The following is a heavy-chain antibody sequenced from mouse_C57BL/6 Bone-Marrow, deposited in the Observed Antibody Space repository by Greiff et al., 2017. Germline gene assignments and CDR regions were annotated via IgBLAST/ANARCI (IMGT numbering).Heavy chain of an antibody. CDR2: FHPYNDDT. CDR1: GYTFTTYP. V-gene: IGHV1-47*01. D-gene: IGHD2-1*01. Sequence: QVQLQQSGAELVKPGASVKMSCKASGYTFTTYPIEWMKQNPGKSLEWIGNFHPYNDDTKYNEKFTGKATLTVDKSSCTVYLELSRLTSDDSAVYDSARDGNYGGYYFDYWGQGTTLTVSS. J-gene: IGHJ2*01. CDR3: ARDGNYGGYYFDY.